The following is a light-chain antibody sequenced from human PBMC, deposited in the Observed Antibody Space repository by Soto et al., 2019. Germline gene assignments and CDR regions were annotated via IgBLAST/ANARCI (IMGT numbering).Light chain of an antibody. Sequence: DIVMTQSPATLYVSPGESTTLSCRASQSVSSNLAWYQQKPGQAPRLLIYGASTRATGISARFSGGGSGTEFTLTISSLQSEDFALYFCQQYEKWPPSITFGQGTRLEIK. CDR3: QQYEKWPPSIT. CDR1: QSVSSN. V-gene: IGKV3-15*01. J-gene: IGKJ5*01. CDR2: GAS.